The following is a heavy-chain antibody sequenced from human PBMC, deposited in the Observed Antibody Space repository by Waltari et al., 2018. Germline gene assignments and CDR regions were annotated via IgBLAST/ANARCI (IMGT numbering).Heavy chain of an antibody. V-gene: IGHV3-7*01. CDR2: IKQDGSEK. CDR3: ASDAGTHSFDY. J-gene: IGHJ4*02. Sequence: EVQLVESGGGLVQPGGSLRLSCAAAGFTFSSYWMSWVRQAPGKGLEWVANIKQDGSEKYYVDSVKGRFTISRDNAKNSLYLQMNSLRAEDTAVYYCASDAGTHSFDYWGQGTLVTVSS. CDR1: GFTFSSYW. D-gene: IGHD6-13*01.